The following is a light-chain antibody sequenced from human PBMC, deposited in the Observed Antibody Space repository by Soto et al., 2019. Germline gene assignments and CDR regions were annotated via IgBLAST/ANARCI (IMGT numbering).Light chain of an antibody. V-gene: IGLV2-14*01. CDR1: SSDVGGYNY. J-gene: IGLJ1*01. CDR2: EVN. Sequence: QLVLTQPASVSGSPGQSITISCTGTSSDVGGYNYVAWYHQHPGKAPKLMVFEVNNRPSGVSYRFSGSKSGNTASLTISGLQAEDEADYFCSSYSISTAYLFGTGTKLTVL. CDR3: SSYSISTAYL.